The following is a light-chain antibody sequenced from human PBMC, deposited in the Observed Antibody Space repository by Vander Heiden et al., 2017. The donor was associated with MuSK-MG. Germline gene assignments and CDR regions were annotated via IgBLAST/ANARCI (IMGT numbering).Light chain of an antibody. J-gene: IGKJ2*01. CDR3: QQDDNWPPYT. Sequence: EIVMTQSPATLSMSPGEGATLSCRASQSVTSNLAWYQQKPGQAPRLLIYGASTRATGIPARFSGSGYGTEFTLTISSLQSEDFAVYYCQQDDNWPPYTFGQGTKVEIK. V-gene: IGKV3-15*01. CDR2: GAS. CDR1: QSVTSN.